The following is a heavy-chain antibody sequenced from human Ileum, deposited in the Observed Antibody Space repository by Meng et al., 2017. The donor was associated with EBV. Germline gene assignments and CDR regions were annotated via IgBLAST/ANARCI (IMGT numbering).Heavy chain of an antibody. V-gene: IGHV4-34*01. D-gene: IGHD4-17*01. CDR2: INHSGST. Sequence: QVQLQQGAAGPLKHSEPLSLPCAVYGGSFSGYYWSWIRQPPGKGLEWIGEINHSGSTNYNPSLKSRVTISVDTSKNQFSLKLSSVTAADTAVYYCARGRGYGDYGSLYWGQGTLVTVSS. J-gene: IGHJ4*02. CDR3: ARGRGYGDYGSLY. CDR1: GGSFSGYY.